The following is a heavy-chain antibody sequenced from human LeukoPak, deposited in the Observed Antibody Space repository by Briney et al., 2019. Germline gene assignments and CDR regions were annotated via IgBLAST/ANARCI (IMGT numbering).Heavy chain of an antibody. CDR2: IYHTGSA. Sequence: SETLSLTCTVSGGSISSNSYYWGWIRQPPGKGLEWIGSIYHTGSAYYSPSLKSRVTISVDTSKNQFSLKVTSVTAADTAVYYCARKRWLQPFDYWGQGTPVTVSS. V-gene: IGHV4-39*01. J-gene: IGHJ4*02. D-gene: IGHD5-24*01. CDR1: GGSISSNSYY. CDR3: ARKRWLQPFDY.